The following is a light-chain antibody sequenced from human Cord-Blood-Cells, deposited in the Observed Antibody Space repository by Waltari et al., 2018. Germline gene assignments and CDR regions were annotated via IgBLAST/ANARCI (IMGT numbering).Light chain of an antibody. V-gene: IGKV3-15*01. CDR1: QSVRSN. CDR2: GAS. J-gene: IGKJ4*01. CDR3: QQYNNWPRA. Sequence: EIVMTQSPATLSVSPGERATLSCRASQSVRSNLAWYQQKPGQAPRLLIYGASTRASGNPARFSGSGSGTEFTLTISSLQSEDFAVYYCQQYNNWPRAFGGGTKVEIK.